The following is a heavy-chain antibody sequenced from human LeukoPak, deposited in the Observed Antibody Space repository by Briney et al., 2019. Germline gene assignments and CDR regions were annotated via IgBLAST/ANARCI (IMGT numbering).Heavy chain of an antibody. V-gene: IGHV4-4*02. CDR1: GGSISSSNW. J-gene: IGHJ4*02. Sequence: SETLSLTCAVSGGSISSSNWWSWVRQPPGKGLEWIGEIYHSGSTNYNPSLKSRVTISVDTSKNQFSLKLSSVTAADTAVYYCARVNSSGYYYGPPDYWGQGTLVTVSS. CDR2: IYHSGST. D-gene: IGHD3-22*01. CDR3: ARVNSSGYYYGPPDY.